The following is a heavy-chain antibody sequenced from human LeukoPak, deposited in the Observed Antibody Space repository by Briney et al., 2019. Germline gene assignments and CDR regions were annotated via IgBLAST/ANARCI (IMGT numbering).Heavy chain of an antibody. CDR1: GGSISSYY. CDR2: IYYSGST. J-gene: IGHJ4*02. Sequence: SETLSLTCTVSGGSISSYYWSWIRQPPGKGLEWIGYIYYSGSTNYNPSLKSRVTISVDTSKNQFSLKLSSVTAADTAVYYCGRVVLGDSFDYWGQGTLFTVSS. V-gene: IGHV4-59*01. D-gene: IGHD3-10*01. CDR3: GRVVLGDSFDY.